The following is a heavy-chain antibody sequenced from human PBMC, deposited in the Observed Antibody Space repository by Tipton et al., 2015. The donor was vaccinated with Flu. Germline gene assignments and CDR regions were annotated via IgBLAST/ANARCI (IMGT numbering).Heavy chain of an antibody. CDR3: ARHTGDSVRGVIGY. CDR2: IYRSGST. CDR1: GYSINSGYY. Sequence: TLSLTCSVSGYSINSGYYWGWVRRPPGKGLEGIGTIYRSGSTYYNPSLKSRLTISVDTSQNQFSLRLSSVTAADTAVYYCARHTGDSVRGVIGYWGQGTLVTVSS. D-gene: IGHD3-10*02. J-gene: IGHJ4*02. V-gene: IGHV4-38-2*01.